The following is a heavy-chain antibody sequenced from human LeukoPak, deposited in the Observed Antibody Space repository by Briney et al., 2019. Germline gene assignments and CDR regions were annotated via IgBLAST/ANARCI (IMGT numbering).Heavy chain of an antibody. D-gene: IGHD3-10*01. CDR3: ARDTYGSGLFDY. J-gene: IGHJ4*02. V-gene: IGHV4-59*01. CDR1: GGSINSYY. Sequence: SETLSLTCTVSGGSINSYYWSWIRQPPGKGLEWIGYINDSGSTNYNPSLKSRVTISVDTSKNQFSLNLSSVTAADTAVYFCARDTYGSGLFDYWGQGTLVTVPS. CDR2: INDSGST.